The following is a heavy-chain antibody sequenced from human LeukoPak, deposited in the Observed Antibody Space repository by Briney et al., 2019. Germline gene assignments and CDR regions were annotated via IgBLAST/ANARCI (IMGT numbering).Heavy chain of an antibody. V-gene: IGHV3-23*01. CDR3: AKGHFASSSFFDV. J-gene: IGHJ4*02. Sequence: GGSLRLSCAASKFNFAMSWVRQTAGKRLEWVSAISGSGDSTFYADSVKGRFTISRDNSKNTLYLQMNSLRVEDTATYYCAKGHFASSSFFDVWGQGTLVTVSS. D-gene: IGHD6-6*01. CDR1: KFNFA. CDR2: ISGSGDST.